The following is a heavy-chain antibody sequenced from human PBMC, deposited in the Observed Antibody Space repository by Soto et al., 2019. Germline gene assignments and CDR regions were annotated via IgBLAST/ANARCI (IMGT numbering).Heavy chain of an antibody. CDR2: IDSRTTTI. CDR3: ARQTWDYHSSNFDY. V-gene: IGHV3-48*02. J-gene: IGHJ4*02. D-gene: IGHD3-16*01. Sequence: PGGSLRLSCAASGFTFSSYSMHWVRQAPGKGLEWVSYIDSRTTTIYYADSVKGRFTISRDNARNSLCLQMNSLRDEDTAVYYCARQTWDYHSSNFDYWGLGTLVTVSS. CDR1: GFTFSSYS.